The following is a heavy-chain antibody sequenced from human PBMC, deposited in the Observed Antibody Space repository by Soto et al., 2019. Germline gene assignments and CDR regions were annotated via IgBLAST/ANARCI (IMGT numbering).Heavy chain of an antibody. CDR1: GFTFSSYA. V-gene: IGHV3-23*01. Sequence: GGSLKLSCAASGFTFSSYAMSWVRQAPGKGLEWVSAISGSGGSTYYADSVKGRFTISRDNSKNTLYLQMNSLRAEDTAVYYCAKDESKTGGYSYGPTTDYFDYWGQGTLVTVSS. CDR2: ISGSGGST. J-gene: IGHJ4*02. D-gene: IGHD5-18*01. CDR3: AKDESKTGGYSYGPTTDYFDY.